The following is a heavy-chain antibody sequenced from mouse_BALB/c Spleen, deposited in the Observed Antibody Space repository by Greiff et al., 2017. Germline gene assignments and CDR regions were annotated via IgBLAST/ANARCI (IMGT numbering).Heavy chain of an antibody. V-gene: IGHV5-6-5*01. CDR3: ARGGNFGSNYFDY. CDR2: ISSGGST. CDR1: GFTFSSYA. D-gene: IGHD1-1*01. J-gene: IGHJ2*01. Sequence: EVKLVESGGGLVKPGGSLKLSCAASGFTFSSYAMSWVRQTPEKRLEWVASISSGGSTYYPDSVKGRFTISRDNARNILYLQMSSLRSEDTAMYYCARGGNFGSNYFDYWGQGTTLTVSS.